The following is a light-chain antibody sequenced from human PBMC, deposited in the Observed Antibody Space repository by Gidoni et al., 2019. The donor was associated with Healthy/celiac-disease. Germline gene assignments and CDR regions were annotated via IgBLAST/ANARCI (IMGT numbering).Light chain of an antibody. CDR2: KDS. CDR1: AVPKQY. J-gene: IGLJ1*01. V-gene: IGLV3-25*03. Sequence: SYELTQPPSVSVSPGQTARITCAGDAVPKQYAYWYQQQPGQAPVLVIYKDSERPSGIPERFSGSSSGTTVTLTISGVQAEDEADYYCQSADSSGTYQVFGTGTKVTVL. CDR3: QSADSSGTYQV.